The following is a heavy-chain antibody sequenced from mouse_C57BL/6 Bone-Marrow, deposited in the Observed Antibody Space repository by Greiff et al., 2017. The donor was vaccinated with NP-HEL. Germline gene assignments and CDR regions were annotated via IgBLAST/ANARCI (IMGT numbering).Heavy chain of an antibody. J-gene: IGHJ2*01. CDR2: IDPNSGGT. Sequence: QVQLQQPGAELVKPGASVKLSCKASGYTFTSYWMHWVKQRPGRGLEWIGRIDPNSGGTKYNEKLKSKAKLTVDKPSSTAYMHLSSLTSEDSAVYYCATTVVAHFDYWGQGTTLTVSS. V-gene: IGHV1-72*01. CDR3: ATTVVAHFDY. D-gene: IGHD1-1*01. CDR1: GYTFTSYW.